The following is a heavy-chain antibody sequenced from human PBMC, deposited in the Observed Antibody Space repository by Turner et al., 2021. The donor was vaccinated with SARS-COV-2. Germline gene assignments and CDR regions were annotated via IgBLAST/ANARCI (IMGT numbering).Heavy chain of an antibody. CDR1: GFTFISYG. D-gene: IGHD4-17*01. J-gene: IGHJ4*02. CDR2: ISYDGSDK. CDR3: AKGAPYGDYLRSDY. V-gene: IGHV3-30*18. Sequence: QVQLVESGGGVVQPGRSLRPSCAASGFTFISYGMHWVRQAPGKGLEWVAIISYDGSDKYYADAVKGRFTISRDNSKNTLYLQINSLRAEDTAVYYCAKGAPYGDYLRSDYWGQGTLVTVSS.